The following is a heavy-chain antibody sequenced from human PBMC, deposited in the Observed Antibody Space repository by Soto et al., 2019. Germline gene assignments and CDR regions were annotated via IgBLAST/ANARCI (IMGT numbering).Heavy chain of an antibody. CDR2: ISYDGSNK. V-gene: IGHV3-30-3*01. J-gene: IGHJ4*02. D-gene: IGHD3-3*01. Sequence: GGSLRLYCADSGFTFSSYAMHWVRQAPGKGLEWVAVISYDGSNKYYADSVKGRFTISRDNSKNTLYLQMNSLRAEDTAVYYCARPTLTVLRFLEWLSYGLDYWGQGTLVTVSS. CDR3: ARPTLTVLRFLEWLSYGLDY. CDR1: GFTFSSYA.